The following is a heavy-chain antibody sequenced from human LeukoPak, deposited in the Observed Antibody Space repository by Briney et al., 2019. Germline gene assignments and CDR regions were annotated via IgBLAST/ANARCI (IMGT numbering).Heavy chain of an antibody. Sequence: PGGSLRLSCAASGFTFTTYTMNWVRQAPGKGLEWVSYISPGSSTIYYADSVKGRFTISRGNANNSLSLQMNSLRDDDTAVYYCARDGYYFDSSGYYFWGQGTLVAVSS. V-gene: IGHV3-48*02. J-gene: IGHJ4*02. CDR2: ISPGSSTI. CDR3: ARDGYYFDSSGYYF. CDR1: GFTFTTYT. D-gene: IGHD3-22*01.